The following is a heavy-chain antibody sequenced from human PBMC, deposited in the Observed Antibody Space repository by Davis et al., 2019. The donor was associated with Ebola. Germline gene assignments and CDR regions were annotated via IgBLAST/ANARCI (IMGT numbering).Heavy chain of an antibody. V-gene: IGHV3-11*04. D-gene: IGHD4-17*01. J-gene: IGHJ6*04. Sequence: GGSLRLSCTASGFTFSDYYMSWIRQAPGKGLEWVSYISKSGDTIFYADSVKGRFTISRDNAKNSLYLQMNSLRAEDTAVYYCAREGGDYYYYYGMDVWGKGTTVTVSS. CDR3: AREGGDYYYYYGMDV. CDR2: ISKSGDTI. CDR1: GFTFSDYY.